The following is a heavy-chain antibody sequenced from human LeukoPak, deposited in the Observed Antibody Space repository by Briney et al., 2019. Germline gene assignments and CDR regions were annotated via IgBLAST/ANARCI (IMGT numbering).Heavy chain of an antibody. CDR1: GGSISSGSYY. CDR3: ARGYCSGGSCYFEFWSDP. CDR2: IYTSGST. D-gene: IGHD2-15*01. Sequence: PSQTLSLTCTVSGGSISSGSYYWSWIRQPAGKGLEWIGRIYTSGSTNYNPSLKSRVSISLDTSKNQISLKLTSVTAADTAVYYCARGYCSGGSCYFEFWSDPWGQGTLVTVSS. J-gene: IGHJ5*02. V-gene: IGHV4-61*02.